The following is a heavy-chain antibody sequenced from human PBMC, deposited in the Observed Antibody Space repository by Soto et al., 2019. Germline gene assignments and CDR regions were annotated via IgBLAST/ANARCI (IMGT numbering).Heavy chain of an antibody. V-gene: IGHV4-34*01. Sequence: PSETLSLTCAVYGGSFSGYYWSWVRQPPGKGLEWIGGIKNSGSTNYNPSLKSRVTRSVETSNNSFALKLSSVTAADTAVYYWESPPFYSDSGYGDFQHWGQGTLVTVSS. D-gene: IGHD6-13*01. CDR1: GGSFSGYY. CDR2: IKNSGST. CDR3: ESPPFYSDSGYGDFQH. J-gene: IGHJ1*01.